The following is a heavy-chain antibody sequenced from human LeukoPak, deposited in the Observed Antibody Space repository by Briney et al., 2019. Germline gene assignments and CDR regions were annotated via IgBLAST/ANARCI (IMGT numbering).Heavy chain of an antibody. J-gene: IGHJ1*01. D-gene: IGHD2-2*01. V-gene: IGHV3-23*01. CDR2: ISGSGGST. CDR1: GFTFSSYA. Sequence: GGSLRLSCAAYGFTFSSYAMSWVRQAPGKGLEWVSAISGSGGSTYYADSVKGQFTICRDNSKDTLYLQMNSLRAEDTAVYYCAKIVVPAARFQHWGQGTLVTVSS. CDR3: AKIVVPAARFQH.